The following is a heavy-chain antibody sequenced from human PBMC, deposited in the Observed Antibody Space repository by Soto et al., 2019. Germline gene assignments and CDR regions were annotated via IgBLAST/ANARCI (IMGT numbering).Heavy chain of an antibody. Sequence: VQLVQSGAEVKKPGSSVKVSCKASGGTFSSYTLSWVRQAPGQGLEWMGRIIPILGIANYAQKFQGRVTITADKSTSTAYMEMSSLRSEDTAVYYCAREYSSGWYVYFDYWGQGTLVTVSS. CDR1: GGTFSSYT. CDR3: AREYSSGWYVYFDY. J-gene: IGHJ4*02. D-gene: IGHD6-19*01. V-gene: IGHV1-69*08. CDR2: IIPILGIA.